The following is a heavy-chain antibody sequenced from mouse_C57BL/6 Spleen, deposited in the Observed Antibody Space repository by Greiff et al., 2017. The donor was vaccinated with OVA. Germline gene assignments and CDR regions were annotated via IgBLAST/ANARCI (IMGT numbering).Heavy chain of an antibody. CDR1: GYTFTDYE. CDR3: TREGGYPAWFAY. V-gene: IGHV1-15*01. J-gene: IGHJ3*01. CDR2: IDPETGGT. Sequence: QVQLKQSGAELVRPGASVTLSCKASGYTFTDYEMHWVKQTPVHGLEWIGAIDPETGGTAYNQKFKGKAILTADKCSSTAYMELRSLTSEDSAVYYCTREGGYPAWFAYWGQGTLVTVSA.